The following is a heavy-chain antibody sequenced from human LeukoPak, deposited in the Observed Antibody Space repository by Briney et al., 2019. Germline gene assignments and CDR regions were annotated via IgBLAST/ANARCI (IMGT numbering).Heavy chain of an antibody. CDR3: ARDYYGSGSYSHTAYYYYYMDV. Sequence: SETLSLTCTVSGGSISSYYWSWLRQPPGKGLEWIGYIYYSGSTNYNPSLKSRVTISVDTSKNQFSLTLSSVTAADTAVYYCARDYYGSGSYSHTAYYYYYMDVWGKGTTVTVS. J-gene: IGHJ6*03. D-gene: IGHD3-10*01. CDR1: GGSISSYY. CDR2: IYYSGST. V-gene: IGHV4-59*01.